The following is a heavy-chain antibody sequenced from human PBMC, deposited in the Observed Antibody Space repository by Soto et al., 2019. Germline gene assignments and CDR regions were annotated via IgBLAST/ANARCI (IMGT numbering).Heavy chain of an antibody. CDR2: INWNGGST. CDR3: ARSGQQLVQDYYYYYMDV. Sequence: GGSLRLSCAASGFTFGDYGMSWVRQAPGKGLEWVSGINWNGGSTGYADSVKGRFTISRDNAKNSLYLQMNSLRAEDTALYYCARSGQQLVQDYYYYYMDVWGKGTTVTVSS. D-gene: IGHD6-6*01. CDR1: GFTFGDYG. J-gene: IGHJ6*03. V-gene: IGHV3-20*04.